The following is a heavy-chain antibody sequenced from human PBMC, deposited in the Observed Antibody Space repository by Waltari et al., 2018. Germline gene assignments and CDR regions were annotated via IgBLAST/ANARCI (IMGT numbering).Heavy chain of an antibody. D-gene: IGHD6-13*01. V-gene: IGHV4-61*09. CDR3: ARDSGVAAAQSDAFDI. Sequence: QVQLQESGPGLVKPSQTLSLTCTVSGGSISRGSYYWSWLRQPAGKGLEWIGYIYTSGSTNYNPSLKSRVTISVDTSKNQFSLKLSSVTAADTAVYYCARDSGVAAAQSDAFDIWGQGTMVTVSS. J-gene: IGHJ3*02. CDR2: IYTSGST. CDR1: GGSISRGSYY.